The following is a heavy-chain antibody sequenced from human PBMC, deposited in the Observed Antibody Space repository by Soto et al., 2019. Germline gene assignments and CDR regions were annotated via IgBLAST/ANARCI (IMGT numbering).Heavy chain of an antibody. Sequence: QVQLQESGPGLVKPSETLSLTCTVSGGSISSYYWSWIRQPPGKGLEWIGYIYYSGSTNYNPSLTSRVTIPVDTSKNQFSLKLISVTAADTAVYYCASTAHSSGWYSGGFDYWGQGTLVTVSS. CDR1: GGSISSYY. CDR2: IYYSGST. J-gene: IGHJ4*02. D-gene: IGHD6-19*01. CDR3: ASTAHSSGWYSGGFDY. V-gene: IGHV4-59*01.